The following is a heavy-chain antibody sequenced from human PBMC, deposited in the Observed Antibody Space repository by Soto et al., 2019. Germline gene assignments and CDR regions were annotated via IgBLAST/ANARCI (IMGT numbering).Heavy chain of an antibody. Sequence: EVQLLESGGGLVQPGGSLRLSCAASGFTFTSYAMSWVRQAPGKGLEWVSAISGSGVSTYYADSVKGRFTISRDNSKNTLYLQMNSLRAEDTAVYYCAKGLTLIWFGCLDYWGQGTLVTVSS. D-gene: IGHD3-10*01. CDR3: AKGLTLIWFGCLDY. CDR1: GFTFTSYA. V-gene: IGHV3-23*01. CDR2: ISGSGVST. J-gene: IGHJ4*02.